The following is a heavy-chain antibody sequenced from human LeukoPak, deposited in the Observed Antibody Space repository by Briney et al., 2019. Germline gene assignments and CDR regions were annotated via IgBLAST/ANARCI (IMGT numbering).Heavy chain of an antibody. Sequence: ASVKVSCKASGGTFSSYAISWVRQAPGQGLEWMGGIIPIFGTANYAQKFQGRVTITADESTSTAYMELSSLRSEDTAVYYCARVHSPGDSPFYFDYWGQGTLVTVSS. V-gene: IGHV1-69*13. J-gene: IGHJ4*02. CDR2: IIPIFGTA. D-gene: IGHD2-21*01. CDR1: GGTFSSYA. CDR3: ARVHSPGDSPFYFDY.